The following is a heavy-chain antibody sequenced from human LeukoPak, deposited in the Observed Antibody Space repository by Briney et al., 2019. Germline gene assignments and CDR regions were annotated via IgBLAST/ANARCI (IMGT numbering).Heavy chain of an antibody. J-gene: IGHJ4*02. D-gene: IGHD6-6*01. CDR3: ARGQRIAARRGNFVY. Sequence: PSETLSLTCTVSGYSISSGYFWGWMRQPPGKGLEWIGSIYQSETAHYNPSLKSRVTISVDTSKNQFSLKLSSVTAADTAVYYCARGQRIAARRGNFVYWGQGTLVTVSS. V-gene: IGHV4-38-2*02. CDR2: IYQSETA. CDR1: GYSISSGYF.